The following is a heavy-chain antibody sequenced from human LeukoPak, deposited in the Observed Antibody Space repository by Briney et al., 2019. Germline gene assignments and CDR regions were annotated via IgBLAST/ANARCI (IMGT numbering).Heavy chain of an antibody. Sequence: GGSLRLSCVASGFPFTFAMSWVRQAPGKGLEWVSTVSGSGADTYNADSVRGRFTISRDNSRNMLFLQMNSLRTEDTAVYYCTKQSTARSLGEGGQGTLVTVSS. CDR1: GFPFTFA. CDR3: TKQSTARSLGE. V-gene: IGHV3-23*01. D-gene: IGHD6-6*01. CDR2: VSGSGADT. J-gene: IGHJ4*02.